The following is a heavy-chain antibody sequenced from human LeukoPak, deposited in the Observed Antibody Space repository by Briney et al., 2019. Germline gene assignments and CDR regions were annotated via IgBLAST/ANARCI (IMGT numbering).Heavy chain of an antibody. D-gene: IGHD1-26*01. CDR2: ISYNSASI. J-gene: IGHJ4*02. V-gene: IGHV3-9*01. CDR1: GFTFGDYA. CDR3: VKGAYRRNLVYYYYLDF. Sequence: PGGSLRLSCAASGFTFGDYAMHWVRQVPGKGLEWVSGISYNSASIDYADSVKGRFNISRDNARNSLDLQMTGLRPEDTALYYCVKGAYRRNLVYYYYLDFWGQGSLATVSS.